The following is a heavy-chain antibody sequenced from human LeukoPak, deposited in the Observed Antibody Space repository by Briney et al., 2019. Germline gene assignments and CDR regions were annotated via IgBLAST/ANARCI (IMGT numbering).Heavy chain of an antibody. Sequence: SETLSLTCTVSGGSISSGGYYWSWIRQHPGKGLEWIGYIYYSGSTYYNPSLKSRVTISVDTSKNQFSLKLSSVTAADTAVYYCARDHMVRQPLWGQGTLVTVSS. CDR1: GGSISSGGYY. J-gene: IGHJ4*02. D-gene: IGHD3-10*01. CDR2: IYYSGST. V-gene: IGHV4-31*03. CDR3: ARDHMVRQPL.